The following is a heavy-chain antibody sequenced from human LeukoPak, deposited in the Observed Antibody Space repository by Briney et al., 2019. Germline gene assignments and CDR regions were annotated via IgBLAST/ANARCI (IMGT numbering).Heavy chain of an antibody. CDR3: AKAPVTTCRGAYCYPFDY. CDR2: IYHTGST. V-gene: IGHV4-38-2*02. D-gene: IGHD2-21*01. Sequence: SGTLSLTCTVSGYSISSGYYWGWIRQPPGKGLEWIGSIYHTGSTYYNPSLKSRVTISIDTSKNQFSLKLSSVTAADAAVYYCAKAPVTTCRGAYCYPFDYWGQGTLVTVSS. J-gene: IGHJ4*02. CDR1: GYSISSGYY.